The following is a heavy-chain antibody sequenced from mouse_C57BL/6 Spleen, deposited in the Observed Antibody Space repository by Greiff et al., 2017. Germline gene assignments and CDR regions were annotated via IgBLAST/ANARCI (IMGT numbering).Heavy chain of an antibody. J-gene: IGHJ2*01. CDR2: IDPETGGT. CDR1: GYTFTDYE. D-gene: IGHD1-1*01. V-gene: IGHV1-15*01. Sequence: VQLVEPGAELVRPGASVTLSCKASGYTFTDYEMHWVKQTPVHGLEWIGAIDPETGGTAYNQKFKGKAILTADKSSSTAYMALRSLTSEDSAVYYCTSSEDGYYFDYGGQGTTLTVSS. CDR3: TSSEDGYYFDY.